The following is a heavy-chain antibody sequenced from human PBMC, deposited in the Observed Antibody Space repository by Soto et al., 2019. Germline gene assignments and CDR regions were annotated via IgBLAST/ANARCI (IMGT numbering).Heavy chain of an antibody. Sequence: RGSLRLSRAASGFTFSRSGMHWVRQAPGKGLEWVAVISYDGSNKYYADSVKGRFTISRDNSKNTLYLQMNSLRAEDTAVYYCAKSSGITIFGVVTYPVDYWGQGT. CDR1: GFTFSRSG. V-gene: IGHV3-30*18. J-gene: IGHJ4*02. CDR3: AKSSGITIFGVVTYPVDY. CDR2: ISYDGSNK. D-gene: IGHD3-3*01.